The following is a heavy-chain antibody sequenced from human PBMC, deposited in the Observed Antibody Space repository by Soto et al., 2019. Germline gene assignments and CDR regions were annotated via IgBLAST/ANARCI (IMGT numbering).Heavy chain of an antibody. V-gene: IGHV1-2*02. J-gene: IGHJ3*02. Sequence: QLHLVQSGAVVKKPGASVTVSCSASGYPVTAYYMHWVRQAPGRGLEWMGGINPATGAAKYTQTFRGRVTMARDTSTSTVFMALSGLTSEDTAVFYCARGGGVGVAGSAAFDMWGQGTLVTVSS. D-gene: IGHD3-3*01. CDR1: GYPVTAYY. CDR2: INPATGAA. CDR3: ARGGGVGVAGSAAFDM.